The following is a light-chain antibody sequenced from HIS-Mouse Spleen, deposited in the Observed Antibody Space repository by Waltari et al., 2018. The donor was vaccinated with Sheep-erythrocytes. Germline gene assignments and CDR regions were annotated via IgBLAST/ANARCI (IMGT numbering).Light chain of an antibody. V-gene: IGLV1-36*01. CDR1: RSTIGHNA. CDR2: YDD. Sequence: QSVLTQPPSVSEAPRQRVTISCSGSRSTIGHNAVHWYQQLPGKAPKLLIYYDDLLPSWVSDRFSGSKSGTSASLAISGLQSEDEADYYCAAWDDSLNGWVFGGGTKLTVL. J-gene: IGLJ3*02. CDR3: AAWDDSLNGWV.